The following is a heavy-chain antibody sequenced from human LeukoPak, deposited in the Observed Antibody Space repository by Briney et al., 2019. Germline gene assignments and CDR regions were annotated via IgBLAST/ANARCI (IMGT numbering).Heavy chain of an antibody. Sequence: GGPLRLSCAASGFTFSSCAMHGLRQAPGKGLVGVAVISYDGGNKYYADSVKGRFTISRDNSKNTLYLQMNSLRAEDTAVYYCARDWGASGSYFVDYWGQGTLVTVSS. CDR3: ARDWGASGSYFVDY. D-gene: IGHD3-10*01. CDR2: ISYDGGNK. CDR1: GFTFSSCA. V-gene: IGHV3-30*04. J-gene: IGHJ4*02.